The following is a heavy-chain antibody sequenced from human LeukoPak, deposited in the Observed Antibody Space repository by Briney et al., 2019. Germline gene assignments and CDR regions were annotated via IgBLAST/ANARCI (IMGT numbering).Heavy chain of an antibody. D-gene: IGHD2-2*01. CDR1: GYTFTDFY. V-gene: IGHV1-2*02. J-gene: IGHJ4*02. CDR3: VRGGSLIVVPPVLLSLS. CDR2: INPKSGGT. Sequence: ASVKVSCKPSGYTFTDFYVHWLRQAPGQGPEWMGWINPKSGGTNYAQKFQGRVTMTRDTSISTVYIELRRLRSDDTAMFFCVRGGSLIVVPPVLLSLSWAQGPLVTVSS.